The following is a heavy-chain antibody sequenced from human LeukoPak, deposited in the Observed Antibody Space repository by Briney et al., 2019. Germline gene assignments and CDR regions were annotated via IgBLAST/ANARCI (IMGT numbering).Heavy chain of an antibody. CDR3: AKDPMDTAMVNWFDP. V-gene: IGHV3-23*01. CDR2: ISGSGGST. CDR1: GFTFSSYA. Sequence: GGSLRLSCAASGFTFSSYAMSWVRQAPGKGLECVSAISGSGGSTYYADSVKGRFTISRDNSKNTLYLQMNSLRAEDTAVYYCAKDPMDTAMVNWFDPWGQGTLVTVSS. D-gene: IGHD5-18*01. J-gene: IGHJ5*02.